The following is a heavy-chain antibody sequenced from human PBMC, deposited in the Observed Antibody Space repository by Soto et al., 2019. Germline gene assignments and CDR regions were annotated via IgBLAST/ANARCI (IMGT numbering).Heavy chain of an antibody. Sequence: VASLRLSCVGSGFSFSTYSINWVRQAPGKGLEWVSSISSRSDIYYADSVKGRVTSSRDNAKNSVSRQMNSLRAEDTAVYYCAREYTAWPLAYGLDVWGQGTTVTV. V-gene: IGHV3-21*01. D-gene: IGHD2-2*02. CDR1: GFSFSTYS. CDR3: AREYTAWPLAYGLDV. J-gene: IGHJ6*02. CDR2: ISSRSDI.